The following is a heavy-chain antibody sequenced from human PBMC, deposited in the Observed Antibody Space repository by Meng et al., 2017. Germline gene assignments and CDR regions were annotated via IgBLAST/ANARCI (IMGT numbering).Heavy chain of an antibody. CDR3: ARGRYSSGWDRFDY. Sequence: QVHLPQSGPGLVKPSWTLALTCAASGGSISSSNWWRWVRQPPGKGLEWIGEIYHSGSTNYNPSLKSRVTISVDKSKNQFSLKLSSVTAADTAVYYCARGRYSSGWDRFDYWGQGTLVTVSS. V-gene: IGHV4-4*02. J-gene: IGHJ4*02. CDR2: IYHSGST. CDR1: GGSISSSNW. D-gene: IGHD6-19*01.